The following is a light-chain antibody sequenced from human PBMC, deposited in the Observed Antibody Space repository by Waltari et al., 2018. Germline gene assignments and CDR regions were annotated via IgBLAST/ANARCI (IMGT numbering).Light chain of an antibody. CDR3: QHYESLPVT. CDR2: HAS. Sequence: SRRASQSLCKYLAWDQQKPGQAPRRLIYHASSRAAGIPDRFSGSGYGTDFSLTISRLEPEDFAVYYCQHYESLPVTFGQGTKVEIK. V-gene: IGKV3-20*01. J-gene: IGKJ1*01. CDR1: QSLCKY.